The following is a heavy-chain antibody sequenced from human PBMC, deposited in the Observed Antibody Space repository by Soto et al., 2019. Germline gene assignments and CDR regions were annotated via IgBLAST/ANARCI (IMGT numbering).Heavy chain of an antibody. CDR3: ARASTVVTRDGFFGY. V-gene: IGHV1-3*01. J-gene: IGHJ4*02. D-gene: IGHD4-17*01. CDR1: GYTFTRYA. CDR2: INAGNGNT. Sequence: ASVKVSCKASGYTFTRYAMHWVRQAPGQRLEWMGWINAGNGNTKYSQKFQGRVTITRDTSASTAYMELSSLRSEDTAVYYCARASTVVTRDGFFGYWGQGTLVTVSS.